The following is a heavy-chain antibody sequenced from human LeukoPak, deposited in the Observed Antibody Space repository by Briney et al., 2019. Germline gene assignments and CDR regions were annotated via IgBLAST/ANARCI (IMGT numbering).Heavy chain of an antibody. V-gene: IGHV3-48*04. CDR2: ISSSGSTI. J-gene: IGHJ4*02. D-gene: IGHD3-22*01. CDR1: GFTFSRYA. Sequence: PGGSLRLSCAASGFTFSRYAMHWVRQAPGKGLEWVSYISSSGSTIYYADSVKGRFTISRDNAKNSLYLQMNSLRAEDTAVYYCARDDLDSYYYDSSGPPDYWGQGTLVTVSS. CDR3: ARDDLDSYYYDSSGPPDY.